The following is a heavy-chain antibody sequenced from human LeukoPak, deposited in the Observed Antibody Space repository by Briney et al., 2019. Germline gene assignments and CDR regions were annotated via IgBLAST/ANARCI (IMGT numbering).Heavy chain of an antibody. CDR1: GYTFINYW. D-gene: IGHD6-6*01. CDR2: IFPDDSDT. J-gene: IGHJ4*02. CDR3: ARREYSSSSFYFDN. Sequence: GESLKISCEASGYTFINYWIAWVRQMPGKGLEWMGIIFPDDSDTRYNPSFQGQVTISADKSSNPAYLQWSSLTASDTAMYYCARREYSSSSFYFDNWGQGTLVTVSS. V-gene: IGHV5-51*01.